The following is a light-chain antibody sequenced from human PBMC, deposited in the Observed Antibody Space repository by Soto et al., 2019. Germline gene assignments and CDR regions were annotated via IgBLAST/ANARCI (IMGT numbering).Light chain of an antibody. CDR3: QQSQSTCT. V-gene: IGKV1-39*01. Sequence: DIQMTQSPSSLSASVGDRVTITCRASQSISSYLNWYQQKPGKAPKLLIYAASSLQSGVPSRFSGSGSGTDFTLTISSLQPEDFATYYCQQSQSTCTFGQGTKVDIX. J-gene: IGKJ1*01. CDR2: AAS. CDR1: QSISSY.